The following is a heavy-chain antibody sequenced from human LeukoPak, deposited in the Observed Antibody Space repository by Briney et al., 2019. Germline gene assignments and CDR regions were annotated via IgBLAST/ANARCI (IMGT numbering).Heavy chain of an antibody. J-gene: IGHJ4*02. CDR2: ISYDGSNK. CDR3: AKDNARIAPSYFDY. CDR1: GFTFSSYG. Sequence: PGRSLRLSCAASGFTFSSYGMHWVRQAPGKGLEWVAVISYDGSNKYYADSVKGRFTISGDNSKNTLYLQMNSLRTEDTAMYYCAKDNARIAPSYFDYWGQGTLVTVSS. V-gene: IGHV3-30*18. D-gene: IGHD6-13*01.